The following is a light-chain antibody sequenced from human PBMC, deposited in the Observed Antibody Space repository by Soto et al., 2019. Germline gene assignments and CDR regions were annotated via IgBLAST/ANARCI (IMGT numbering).Light chain of an antibody. CDR1: QSVSSY. J-gene: IGKJ4*01. CDR2: DAS. CDR3: QQRDNWPLT. V-gene: IGKV3-11*01. Sequence: EIVLTQSPATLSLSPGERATLSCKASQSVSSYLAWYQQKPSQDTRLLIYDASSRATGIPARFSGSGSGTVFTRTISSLEPEDCAFYFCQQRDNWPLTFGGGTKVEFK.